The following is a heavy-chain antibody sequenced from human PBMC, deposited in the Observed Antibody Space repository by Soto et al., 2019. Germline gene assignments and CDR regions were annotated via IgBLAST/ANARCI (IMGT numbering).Heavy chain of an antibody. Sequence: SETLSLTCTVSGVSISTNSYYWGWIRQPPGKGLEWIGSVYYSGNTYYNPSLKSRVSISVDTSKNQFSLNLSSVTAADTAVYYCARQYYTSGWLHWFYPWGRGTLVTVSS. CDR1: GVSISTNSYY. D-gene: IGHD6-19*01. CDR3: ARQYYTSGWLHWFYP. CDR2: VYYSGNT. V-gene: IGHV4-39*01. J-gene: IGHJ5*02.